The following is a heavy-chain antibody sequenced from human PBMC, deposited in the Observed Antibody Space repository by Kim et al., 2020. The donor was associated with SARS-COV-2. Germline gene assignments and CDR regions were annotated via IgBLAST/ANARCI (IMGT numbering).Heavy chain of an antibody. CDR3: ARCTLFGVVIN. D-gene: IGHD3-3*01. V-gene: IGHV4-59*01. Sequence: TNYTPSLKSRVAISLDTSSDQFSLNLTSVTTADTAVYYCARCTLFGVVINWGQGTLITVSS. CDR2: T. J-gene: IGHJ4*02.